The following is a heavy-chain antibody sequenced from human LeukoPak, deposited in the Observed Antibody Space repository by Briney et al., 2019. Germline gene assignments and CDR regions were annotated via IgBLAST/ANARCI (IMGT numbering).Heavy chain of an antibody. V-gene: IGHV1-46*01. CDR1: GYTFTSYY. CDR2: INPSGGST. CDR3: ARDPGKWELLPRLDY. D-gene: IGHD1-26*01. J-gene: IGHJ4*02. Sequence: ASVKVSCKASGYTFTSYYMHWVRQAPGQGLEWMGIINPSGGSTSYAQKLQGRVTMTRDTSTSTVYMELSSLRSEDTAVYYCARDPGKWELLPRLDYWGQGTLVTVSS.